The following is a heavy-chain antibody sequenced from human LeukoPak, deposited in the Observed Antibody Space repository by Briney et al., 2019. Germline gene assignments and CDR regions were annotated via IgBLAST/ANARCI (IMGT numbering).Heavy chain of an antibody. J-gene: IGHJ4*02. CDR2: ISGPGDNT. CDR3: AREATSSSGLYIDY. D-gene: IGHD6-25*01. V-gene: IGHV3-23*01. CDR1: GFTFTRYA. Sequence: PGGSLRLSCAASGFTFTRYAMKWVRQAPGKGPEWVSTISGPGDNTYYADSVKGRFTISRDNSKNTVSLQMNSLRAGDTAVYYCAREATSSSGLYIDYWGQGTLVAVSS.